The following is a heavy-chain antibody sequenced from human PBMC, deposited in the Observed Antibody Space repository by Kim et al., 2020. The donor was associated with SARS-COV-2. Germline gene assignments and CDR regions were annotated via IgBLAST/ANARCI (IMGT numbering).Heavy chain of an antibody. CDR3: AKGERINWTTFEE. V-gene: IGHV3-23*01. CDR2: VTDSGGST. J-gene: IGHJ4*02. D-gene: IGHD1-20*01. Sequence: GGSLRLSCAASGFTFSSYAMSWVRQAPGKGPEWVSLVTDSGGSTYYADSLKGRFTISRDSSKKTLYLQMNSLRPEDTAVYFCAKGERINWTTFEEWCEGT. CDR1: GFTFSSYA.